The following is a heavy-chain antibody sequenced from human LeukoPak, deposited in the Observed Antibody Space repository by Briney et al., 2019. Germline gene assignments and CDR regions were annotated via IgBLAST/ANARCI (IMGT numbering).Heavy chain of an antibody. J-gene: IGHJ4*02. V-gene: IGHV5-51*01. CDR3: ARHAGGSGSYPGY. CDR2: IYPGYSDG. CDR1: GYKLTNNW. D-gene: IGHD3-10*01. Sequence: GESLKISCKISGYKLTNNWIGWVRQVPGKGLEWMGLIYPGYSDGKYSPSFQGQVSLSVDASISTAYLQWSSLKASDTAMYYCARHAGGSGSYPGYWGQGTLVTVSS.